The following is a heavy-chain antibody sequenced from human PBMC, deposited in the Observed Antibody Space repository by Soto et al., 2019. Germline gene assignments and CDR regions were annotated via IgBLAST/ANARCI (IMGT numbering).Heavy chain of an antibody. Sequence: GGSLRLSCAASGFTFSNAWMSWVRQAPGKGLEWVGRIKSKTDGGTTDYAAPVKGRFTISRDDSKNTLYLQMNSLKTEDTAVYYCTTDPKVTGTIRFDPWGQGTLVTVSS. CDR1: GFTFSNAW. V-gene: IGHV3-15*01. J-gene: IGHJ5*02. D-gene: IGHD1-7*01. CDR3: TTDPKVTGTIRFDP. CDR2: IKSKTDGGTT.